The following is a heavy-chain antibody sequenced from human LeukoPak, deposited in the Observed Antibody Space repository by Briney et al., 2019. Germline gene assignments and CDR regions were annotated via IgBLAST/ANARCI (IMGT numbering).Heavy chain of an antibody. CDR1: GGSISSSSYY. J-gene: IGHJ5*02. Sequence: SETLSLTCTVSGGSISSSSYYWGWIRQPPGKGLEWIGSIYYSGSTYYNPSPKSRVTISVDTSKNQFSLKLSSVTAADTAVYYCASRAYYYDSSGYPNWFDPWGQGTLVTVSS. D-gene: IGHD3-22*01. CDR2: IYYSGST. CDR3: ASRAYYYDSSGYPNWFDP. V-gene: IGHV4-39*01.